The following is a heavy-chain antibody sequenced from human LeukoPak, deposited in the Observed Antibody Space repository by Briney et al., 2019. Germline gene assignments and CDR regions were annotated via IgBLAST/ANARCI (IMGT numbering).Heavy chain of an antibody. V-gene: IGHV3-23*01. CDR3: SRRGGLGAWVYLDY. CDR1: GFTFSSYS. J-gene: IGHJ4*02. D-gene: IGHD1-26*01. Sequence: GGSLRLTCTASGFTFSSYSMSWVRQAPGKGLEWVSGISGSGGSTFNADSVKGRFTISRDNSKNTLYLQMNSLRAAATDVYVCSRRGGLGAWVYLDYWGQGTLVTVSS. CDR2: ISGSGGST.